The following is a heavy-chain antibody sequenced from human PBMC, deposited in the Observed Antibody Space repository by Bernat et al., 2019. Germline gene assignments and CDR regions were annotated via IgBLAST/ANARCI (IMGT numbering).Heavy chain of an antibody. CDR3: ARYYGSTSCYACGWFDP. Sequence: QVQLVQSGAEVKKPGSSVKVSCKASGSTFSSYAISWVRQAPGQGLEWMGGIIPIFGTANYAQKFQGRVTITADESTSTAYMELSSLRSEDTAVYYCARYYGSTSCYACGWFDPWGQGTLVTVSS. CDR2: IIPIFGTA. CDR1: GSTFSSYA. J-gene: IGHJ5*02. V-gene: IGHV1-69*01. D-gene: IGHD2-2*01.